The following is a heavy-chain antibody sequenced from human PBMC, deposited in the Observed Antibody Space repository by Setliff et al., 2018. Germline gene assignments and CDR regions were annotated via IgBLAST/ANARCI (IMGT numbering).Heavy chain of an antibody. Sequence: SETLSLTCTVSGGSVKSHYWSWIRQTPEKGLEWIGFVFYSGDTRYNPSLKSRVTMSVDTSTNQFSLNLNSVTAADTAVYYCARDRTHYASGTYTRWFDYWGQGSLVTVSS. CDR2: VFYSGDT. V-gene: IGHV4-59*02. J-gene: IGHJ4*02. CDR3: ARDRTHYASGTYTRWFDY. CDR1: GGSVKSHY. D-gene: IGHD3-10*01.